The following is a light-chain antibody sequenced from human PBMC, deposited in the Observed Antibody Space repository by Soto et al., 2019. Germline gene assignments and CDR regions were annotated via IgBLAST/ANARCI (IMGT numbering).Light chain of an antibody. CDR1: SSDVGGYNY. Sequence: QSALTQPPSASGSPGQSVTISCTGTSSDVGGYNYVSWYQQHPGKAPKLMIYEVSKRPSGVPDRFSGSKSGNTASLTVSGHQAEDEADYYCSSYAGSNNFKVFGGGTKLTVL. CDR3: SSYAGSNNFKV. CDR2: EVS. J-gene: IGLJ2*01. V-gene: IGLV2-8*01.